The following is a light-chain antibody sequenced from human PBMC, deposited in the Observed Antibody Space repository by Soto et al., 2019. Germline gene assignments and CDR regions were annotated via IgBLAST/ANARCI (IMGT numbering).Light chain of an antibody. CDR2: GAS. Sequence: DIVLTQSPATLSVSPGERATLSCRASQSVSSNLAWYQQKPGQAPRLLIYGASTRATGIPARFSGSGSGTEFTLTISSLNSEDFAVYYCQQYNNWPLYTFAQGTKVEIK. CDR3: QQYNNWPLYT. V-gene: IGKV3-15*01. J-gene: IGKJ2*01. CDR1: QSVSSN.